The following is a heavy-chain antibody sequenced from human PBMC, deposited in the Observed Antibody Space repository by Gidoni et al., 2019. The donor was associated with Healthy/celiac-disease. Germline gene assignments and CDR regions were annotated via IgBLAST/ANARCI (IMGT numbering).Heavy chain of an antibody. V-gene: IGHV3-9*01. J-gene: IGHJ4*02. CDR2: ISWNSGSI. CDR3: ARNDFWSGYYGLVDY. CDR1: GVTFDDYA. Sequence: EVQLVESGGGLVQPGRSLRLACAAAGVTFDDYAMNWVRRAPGKGLEWVSGISWNSGSIGYADSVQGRFTISRDNAKNSLYLQMNSLRAEDTALYYCARNDFWSGYYGLVDYWGQGTLVTVSS. D-gene: IGHD3-3*01.